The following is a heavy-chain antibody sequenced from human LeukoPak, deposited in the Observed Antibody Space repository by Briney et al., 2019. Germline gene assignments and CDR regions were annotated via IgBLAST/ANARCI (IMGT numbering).Heavy chain of an antibody. D-gene: IGHD3-9*01. CDR2: ISYDGSNK. Sequence: GGSLRLSCAASGFTFSSYGMHWVRQAPGKGLEWVAVISYDGSNKYYADSVKGRFTISRDNSKNTLYLQMNSLRAEDTAVYYCAKAEKYYDILTGFGYWGQGALVTVSS. CDR1: GFTFSSYG. V-gene: IGHV3-30*18. J-gene: IGHJ4*02. CDR3: AKAEKYYDILTGFGY.